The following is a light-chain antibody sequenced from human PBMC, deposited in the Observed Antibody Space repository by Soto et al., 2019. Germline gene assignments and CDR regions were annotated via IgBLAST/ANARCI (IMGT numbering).Light chain of an antibody. J-gene: IGKJ3*01. CDR2: AAS. CDR3: QQSYSTPFT. Sequence: DIQMTQSPSSLSSSEGDRVTITCRASQSISSYLNWYQQKPGKAPKLLIYAASSLHSGVPSRFSGSGSGTDFTLTISSLQPEDFAIYYCQQSYSTPFTFGPGTKVDIK. V-gene: IGKV1-39*01. CDR1: QSISSY.